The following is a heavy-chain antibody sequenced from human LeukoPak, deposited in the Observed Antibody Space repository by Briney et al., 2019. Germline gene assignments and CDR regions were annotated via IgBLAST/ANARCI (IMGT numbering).Heavy chain of an antibody. D-gene: IGHD3-10*01. CDR1: GFTFSSYA. Sequence: GGSLRLSCAASGFTFSSYAMSWVRQAPGKGLEWVSAISGSGGSTYYADSVKGRFTISRDNSKNTLYLQMNSLRAEDTAVYYCAKAHYYGSGSYYTYYYYGMDVWGQGTTVTVSS. J-gene: IGHJ6*02. CDR3: AKAHYYGSGSYYTYYYYGMDV. CDR2: ISGSGGST. V-gene: IGHV3-23*01.